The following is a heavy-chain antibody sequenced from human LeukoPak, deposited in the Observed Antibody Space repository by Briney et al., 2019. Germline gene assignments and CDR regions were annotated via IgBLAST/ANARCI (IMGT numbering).Heavy chain of an antibody. Sequence: LRLSCAASGFTFNTYAITWVRQPPGKGLEWIGYIYHSGSTYYNPSLKSRVTISVDRSKNQFSLKLSSVTAADTAVYYCARARFVLDYWGQGTLVTVSS. CDR1: GFTFNTYA. D-gene: IGHD3-10*01. V-gene: IGHV4-30-2*01. J-gene: IGHJ4*02. CDR2: IYHSGST. CDR3: ARARFVLDY.